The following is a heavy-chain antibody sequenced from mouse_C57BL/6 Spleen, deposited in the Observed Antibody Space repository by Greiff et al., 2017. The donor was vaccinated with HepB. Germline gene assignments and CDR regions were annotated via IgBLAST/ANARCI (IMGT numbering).Heavy chain of an antibody. CDR3: AIRSRFAY. J-gene: IGHJ3*01. CDR1: GFTFSDYG. Sequence: EVKLMESGGGLVKPGGSLKLSCAASGFTFSDYGMHWVRQAPEKGLEWVAYISSGSSTIYYADTVKGRFTISRDNAKNTLFLQMTSLRSEDTAMYYCAIRSRFAYWGQGTLVTVSA. D-gene: IGHD1-1*01. V-gene: IGHV5-17*01. CDR2: ISSGSSTI.